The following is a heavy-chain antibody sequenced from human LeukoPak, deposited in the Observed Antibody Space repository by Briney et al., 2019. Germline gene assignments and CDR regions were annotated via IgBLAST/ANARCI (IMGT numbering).Heavy chain of an antibody. V-gene: IGHV1-18*01. D-gene: IGHD4-17*01. CDR1: GYTFTSYG. CDR2: ISAYNGNT. J-gene: IGHJ3*02. CDR3: ARVVGGHDYGDYDAFDI. Sequence: ASVKVSCKASGYTFTSYGISWVRQAPGQGLEWMGWISAYNGNTNYAQKLQGRVTMTTDTSTSTAYMELRSLRSDDTAVYYCARVVGGHDYGDYDAFDIWGQGTMVTVSS.